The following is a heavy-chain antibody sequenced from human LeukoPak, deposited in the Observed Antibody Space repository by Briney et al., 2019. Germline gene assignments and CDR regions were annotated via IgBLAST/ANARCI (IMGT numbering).Heavy chain of an antibody. J-gene: IGHJ4*02. CDR3: SNKRDY. CDR1: GFTFSTYW. Sequence: GGSLRLSCAASGFTFSTYWMHWVRQAPGKGLEWVANTNEAGSGQNYVGSVKGRFTVSRDNAKNSLYLQMNSLRVEDTAIYYCSNKRDYWGQGTLVTVSS. V-gene: IGHV3-7*01. CDR2: TNEAGSGQ.